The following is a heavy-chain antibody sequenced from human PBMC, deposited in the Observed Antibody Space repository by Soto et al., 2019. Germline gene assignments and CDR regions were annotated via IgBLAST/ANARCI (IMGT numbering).Heavy chain of an antibody. V-gene: IGHV4-39*07. J-gene: IGHJ4*02. CDR2: IYYSGST. CDR1: GGSMSSSSYY. Sequence: SETLSLTCTVSGGSMSSSSYYCVWIRQPPGKGLEWIGSIYYSGSTYYNPSLKSRVTISVDTSKNQFSLKLSSVTAADTAVYDCARGIAAAGTSFDYWGQGTLVTVS. D-gene: IGHD6-13*01. CDR3: ARGIAAAGTSFDY.